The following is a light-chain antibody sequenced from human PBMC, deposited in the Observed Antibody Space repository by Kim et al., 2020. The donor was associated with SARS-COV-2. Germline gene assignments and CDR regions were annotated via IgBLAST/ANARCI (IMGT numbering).Light chain of an antibody. Sequence: QLVLTQSPSASASLGASVKLTCTLSSGHSSYAIAWHQQRPEKGPRYLMTLYYDGSHTKGDGIPDRFSGSSSGAERSLTISSLQAEDEADYYCQTWHTGIWVFGGGTQLTV. J-gene: IGLJ3*02. CDR1: SGHSSYA. CDR3: QTWHTGIWV. CDR2: LYYDGSH. V-gene: IGLV4-69*01.